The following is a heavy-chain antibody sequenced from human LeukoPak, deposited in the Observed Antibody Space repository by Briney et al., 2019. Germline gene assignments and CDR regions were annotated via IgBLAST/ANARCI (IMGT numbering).Heavy chain of an antibody. CDR2: IWHSGTT. CDR1: GYSISSGYY. CDR3: ARDRGYSDYFDY. D-gene: IGHD1-26*01. Sequence: SETLSLTCTVSGYSISSGYYWGWIRQPPGKGLEWIGNIWHSGTTYYNPSLKSRVTVSVDTSKNQFSLKLDSVTAADTAVYYCARDRGYSDYFDYWGQGTLVTVSS. J-gene: IGHJ4*02. V-gene: IGHV4-38-2*02.